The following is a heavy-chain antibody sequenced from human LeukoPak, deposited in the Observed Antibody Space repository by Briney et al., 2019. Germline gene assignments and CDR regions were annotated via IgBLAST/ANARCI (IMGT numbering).Heavy chain of an antibody. D-gene: IGHD3-16*01. V-gene: IGHV3-23*01. J-gene: IGHJ4*02. Sequence: PSETLSLTCTVSGGSISSSSYYWGWIRQPPGKGLEWVSAISGDGKRTDYPDSVKGRFTISRDNSKNTLYLQMDSLRAEDTAVYYCAKDLGYDYVWGEGNLYDYWGQGTLVTVSS. CDR3: AKDLGYDYVWGEGNLYDY. CDR1: GGSISSSSYY. CDR2: ISGDGKRT.